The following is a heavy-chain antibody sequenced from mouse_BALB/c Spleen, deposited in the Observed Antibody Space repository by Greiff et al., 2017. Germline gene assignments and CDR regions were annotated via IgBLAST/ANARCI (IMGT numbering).Heavy chain of an antibody. J-gene: IGHJ3*01. Sequence: QVQLQQSGPGLVQPSQSLSITCTVSGFSLTSYGVHWVRQSPGKGLEWLGVIWSGGSTDYNAAFLSRLSISKDNSKSQVFFKMNSLQANDTAIYYCARPSTMITTFAYWGQGTLVTVSA. D-gene: IGHD2-4*01. CDR3: ARPSTMITTFAY. V-gene: IGHV2-2*02. CDR1: GFSLTSYG. CDR2: IWSGGST.